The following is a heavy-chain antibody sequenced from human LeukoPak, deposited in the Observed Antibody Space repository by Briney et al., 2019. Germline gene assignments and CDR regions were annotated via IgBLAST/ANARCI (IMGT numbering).Heavy chain of an antibody. J-gene: IGHJ4*02. V-gene: IGHV3-30*02. CDR3: AKPPPDSSSWLFDY. Sequence: PGGSLRLSCAASGFSFSTYGMHWVRQAPGKGLEWVAFIRYDGSNKYYADSVKGRFTISRDNSKNTLYLQMNSLRAEDTAVYYCAKPPPDSSSWLFDYWGQGTLVTVSS. CDR2: IRYDGSNK. CDR1: GFSFSTYG. D-gene: IGHD6-13*01.